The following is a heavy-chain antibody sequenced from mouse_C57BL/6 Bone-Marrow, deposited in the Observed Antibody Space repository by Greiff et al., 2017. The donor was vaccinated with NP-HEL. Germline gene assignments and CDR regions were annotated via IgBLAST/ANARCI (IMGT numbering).Heavy chain of an antibody. CDR2: IHPNSGST. CDR1: GYTFTSYW. D-gene: IGHD3-2*02. CDR3: ARRQLRAWFAY. J-gene: IGHJ3*01. Sequence: VQLQQPGAELVKPGASVKLSCKASGYTFTSYWMLWVKQRPGQGLEWIGMIHPNSGSTNYNEKFKSKATLTVDKSSSTAYMQLSSLTSEDSAVYYCARRQLRAWFAYWGQGTLVTVSA. V-gene: IGHV1-64*01.